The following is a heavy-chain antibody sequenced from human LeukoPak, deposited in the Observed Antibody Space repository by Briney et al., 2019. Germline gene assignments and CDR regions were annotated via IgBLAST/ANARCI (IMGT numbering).Heavy chain of an antibody. CDR2: IKPDGSDK. J-gene: IGHJ5*02. V-gene: IGHV3-7*01. D-gene: IGHD2-8*02. CDR1: GFTFSSYW. Sequence: GGSLRLSCAASGFTFSSYWMSWVRQAPGKGLEWVANIKPDGSDKYYADSVKGRFTISRDNAKNSLYLQMNSLRAEDTAVYYCASLSGVWDTGDKKWFDPWGQGTLVTVSS. CDR3: ASLSGVWDTGDKKWFDP.